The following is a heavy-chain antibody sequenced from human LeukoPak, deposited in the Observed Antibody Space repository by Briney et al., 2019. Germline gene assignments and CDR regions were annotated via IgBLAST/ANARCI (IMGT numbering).Heavy chain of an antibody. CDR2: IYYSGST. J-gene: IGHJ5*02. CDR1: GGSISSGGYY. CDR3: ARTYYYDSSGFQTFDP. V-gene: IGHV4-61*08. Sequence: PSETLSLTCTVSGGSISSGGYYWSWIRQHPGKGLEWIGYIYYSGSTNYNPSLKSRVTISVDTSKNQFSLKLSSVTAADTAVYYCARTYYYDSSGFQTFDPWGQGTLVTVSS. D-gene: IGHD3-22*01.